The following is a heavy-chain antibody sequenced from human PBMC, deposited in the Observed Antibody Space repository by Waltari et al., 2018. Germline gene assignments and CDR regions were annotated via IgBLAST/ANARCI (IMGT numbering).Heavy chain of an antibody. CDR3: ASSLAVAGELGYFDL. CDR2: IYYSGSN. CDR1: GGSLSSYY. V-gene: IGHV4-59*01. Sequence: QVQLQESGPGLVKPSATLSLPCPVSGGSLSSYYWHWIRQPPGKGLEWIGYIYYSGSNNYNPSLKSRVTISVDTSKNQFSLKLSSVTAADTAVYYCASSLAVAGELGYFDLWGRGTLVTVSS. J-gene: IGHJ2*01. D-gene: IGHD6-19*01.